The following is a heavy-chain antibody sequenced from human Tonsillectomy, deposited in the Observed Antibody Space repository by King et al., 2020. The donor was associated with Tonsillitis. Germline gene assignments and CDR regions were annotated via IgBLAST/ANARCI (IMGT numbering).Heavy chain of an antibody. V-gene: IGHV1-69*06. CDR2: IIPMFGKA. CDR3: ASSRRLTTFYFDY. Sequence: QLVQSGAEVKKPGSSVKVYCKASGGTFSSYAITWLRQAPGQGLEWMGEIIPMFGKANYGQKFQDRVTITADKSTSTAFMGLSSLRSEDTALYYCASSRRLTTFYFDYWGPGTLVTVSS. CDR1: GGTFSSYA. D-gene: IGHD4-11*01. J-gene: IGHJ4*02.